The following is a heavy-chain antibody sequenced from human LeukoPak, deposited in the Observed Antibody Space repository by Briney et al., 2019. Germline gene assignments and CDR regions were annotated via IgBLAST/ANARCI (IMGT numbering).Heavy chain of an antibody. CDR1: GGSISSYY. CDR2: IYYSGST. D-gene: IGHD5-18*01. V-gene: IGHV4-59*12. J-gene: IGHJ4*02. CDR3: ARYGGYSYGYLGFFY. Sequence: SETLSLTCTVSGGSISSYYWSWIRQPPGKGLEWIGYIYYSGSTNYNPSLKSRVTISVDTSKNQFSLKLSSVTAADTAVYYCARYGGYSYGYLGFFYWGQGTLVTVSS.